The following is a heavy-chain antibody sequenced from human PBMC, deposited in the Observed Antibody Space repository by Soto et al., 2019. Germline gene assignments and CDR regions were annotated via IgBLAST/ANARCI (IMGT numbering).Heavy chain of an antibody. V-gene: IGHV4-34*01. D-gene: IGHD6-6*01. J-gene: IGHJ6*03. CDR2: INHSGST. CDR3: GRVGIAARPNQSYYYLMAV. Sequence: PSETLSLTCAVYGGSFSGYYWSWIRQPPGKGLGWIGEINHSGSTNYNPSLKSRVPISVDTSKNQFSLKLSSVPAGDTAVYYCGRVGIAARPNQSYYYLMAVGAKGTTVTVSS. CDR1: GGSFSGYY.